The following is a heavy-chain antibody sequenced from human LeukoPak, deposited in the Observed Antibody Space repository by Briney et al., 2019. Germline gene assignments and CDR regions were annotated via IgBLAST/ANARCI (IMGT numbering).Heavy chain of an antibody. J-gene: IGHJ4*02. D-gene: IGHD3-22*01. V-gene: IGHV2-5*01. CDR3: AHSWDYYDSGGYTDHFDF. Sequence: QTLTLTCTFSGFSLTTSGVGVAWIRQPPGKALVCLALIYWNDDKRYSPSLKSRLTITKDTSKNQVVLTMTNMDTVGTATYYCAHSWDYYDSGGYTDHFDFWGQGTLVTVSS. CDR2: IYWNDDK. CDR1: GFSLTTSGVG.